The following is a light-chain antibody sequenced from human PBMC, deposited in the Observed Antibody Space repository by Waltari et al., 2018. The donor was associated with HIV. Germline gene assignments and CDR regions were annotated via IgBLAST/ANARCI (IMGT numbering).Light chain of an antibody. Sequence: QSALTQPPSASGSLGPSVTISCTGSSSDLGAYDSVSWFQQHPRSAPKPLLYEVTRRPSTVSDRFSGSRSGSTAFLTVAGLQPDDEATYFCSSYGDSLRVLFGGGTNVTVL. CDR1: SSDLGAYDS. V-gene: IGLV2-8*01. CDR2: EVT. J-gene: IGLJ3*02. CDR3: SSYGDSLRVL.